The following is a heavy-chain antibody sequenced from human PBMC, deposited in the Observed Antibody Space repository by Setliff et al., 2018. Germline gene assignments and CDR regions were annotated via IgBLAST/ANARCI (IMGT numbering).Heavy chain of an antibody. CDR2: IYTSGNT. V-gene: IGHV4-61*02. D-gene: IGHD5-12*01. Sequence: SETLSLTCTVSGGSISSGTYYWSWIRQPAGKGLEWIGRIYTSGNTNYNPSLKSRVTVSLDTSKNQFSLKLTSMTAADTAVYYCARDQWVRSPPLYFSYSMDVWGQGTTVTVSS. CDR3: ARDQWVRSPPLYFSYSMDV. CDR1: GGSISSGTYY. J-gene: IGHJ6*02.